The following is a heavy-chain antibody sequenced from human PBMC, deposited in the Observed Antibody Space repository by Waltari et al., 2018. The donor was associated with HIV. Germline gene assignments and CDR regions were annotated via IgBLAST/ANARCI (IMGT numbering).Heavy chain of an antibody. Sequence: VTLVESGGRTVQTVGPVRISCAASGFRFKTFGSHWVRQAPGKGLEWVAAISSDGGAQQFADSVKGRFSISRDNFRKTLFLQMDRVRPEDTAVYYCVRDRGSSWLLYYFDNWGQGTHVSVSS. V-gene: IGHV3-30*03. CDR1: GFRFKTFG. D-gene: IGHD5-18*01. CDR2: ISSDGGAQ. J-gene: IGHJ4*02. CDR3: VRDRGSSWLLYYFDN.